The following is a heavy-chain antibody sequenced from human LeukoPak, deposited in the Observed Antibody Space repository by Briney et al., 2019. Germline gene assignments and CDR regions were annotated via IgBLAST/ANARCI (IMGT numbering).Heavy chain of an antibody. J-gene: IGHJ3*02. CDR2: IWYDGSNK. CDR3: ASKIAVAGTHDAFDI. D-gene: IGHD6-19*01. CDR1: GFTYSSYG. V-gene: IGHV3-33*01. Sequence: GGSLRLSCAASGFTYSSYGMHWVRQAPGKGLEWVAVIWYDGSNKYYADSEKGRFTISRDNSKNTLYLQMNSLRAEDTAVYYCASKIAVAGTHDAFDIWGQGTMVTVSS.